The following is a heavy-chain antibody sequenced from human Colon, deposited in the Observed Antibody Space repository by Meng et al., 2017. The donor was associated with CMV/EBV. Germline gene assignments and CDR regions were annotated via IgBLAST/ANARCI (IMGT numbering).Heavy chain of an antibody. Sequence: GESLKISCVASGYTFGSYGVSWVRQAPGKGLEWVSLIYSGGDDTYYADSVKGRFTISRDNAKNMLYLQMNSLRAEDTAVYYCASSRGPGGYFYGMDTWGQGTTVTVSS. D-gene: IGHD3-10*01. CDR1: GYTFGSYG. V-gene: IGHV3-23*03. J-gene: IGHJ6*02. CDR3: ASSRGPGGYFYGMDT. CDR2: IYSGGDDT.